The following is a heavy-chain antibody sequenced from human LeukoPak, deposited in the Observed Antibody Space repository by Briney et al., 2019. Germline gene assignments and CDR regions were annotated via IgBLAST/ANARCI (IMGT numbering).Heavy chain of an antibody. J-gene: IGHJ4*02. Sequence: ASVKVSCKASGYTFTGYYMHWVRQAPGQGLEWMGWISAYNGNTNYAQKLQGRVTMTTDTSTRTAYMELRSLRSDDTAVYYCARGSSDGYNYGRESDYWGQGTLVTVSS. CDR1: GYTFTGYY. CDR3: ARGSSDGYNYGRESDY. V-gene: IGHV1-18*04. CDR2: ISAYNGNT. D-gene: IGHD5-24*01.